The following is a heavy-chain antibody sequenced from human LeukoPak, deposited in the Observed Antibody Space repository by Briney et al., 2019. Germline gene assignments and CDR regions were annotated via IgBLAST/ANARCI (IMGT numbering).Heavy chain of an antibody. CDR2: VYYSGST. V-gene: IGHV4-31*03. J-gene: IGHJ5*02. CDR3: ARGLTRLTAAIGWFDP. D-gene: IGHD2-2*01. Sequence: SETLSLTCTVSGDSISSGAYYWSWIRQHPGKGLEWIGYVYYSGSTYYNPSLKRRVTISLDTSNNQYSLRVTSVTAADRAVYYCARGLTRLTAAIGWFDPWGQGTLVTVSS. CDR1: GDSISSGAYY.